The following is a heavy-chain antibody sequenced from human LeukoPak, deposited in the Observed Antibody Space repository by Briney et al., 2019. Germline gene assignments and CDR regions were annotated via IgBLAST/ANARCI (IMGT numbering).Heavy chain of an antibody. Sequence: ASVKVSCKASGGTFSSYAISWVRQAPGQGLEWMGRTIPILGIANYAQKFQGRVTITADKSTSTAYMELSSLRSEDTAVYYCARDFYLGVGASANDAFDIWGQGTMVTVSS. V-gene: IGHV1-69*04. CDR1: GGTFSSYA. D-gene: IGHD1-26*01. J-gene: IGHJ3*02. CDR2: TIPILGIA. CDR3: ARDFYLGVGASANDAFDI.